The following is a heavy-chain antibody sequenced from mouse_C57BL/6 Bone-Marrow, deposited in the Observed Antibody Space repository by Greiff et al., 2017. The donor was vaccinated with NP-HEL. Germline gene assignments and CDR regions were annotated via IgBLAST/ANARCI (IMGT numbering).Heavy chain of an antibody. J-gene: IGHJ2*01. V-gene: IGHV8-12*01. CDR2: IYWDDDK. Sequence: QVTLNVSGPGLLQSSQPLSLTCSFSGFSLSTSGMGVSWLRQPSGKGLEWLAHIYWDDDKRYNPSLKSRLTISKDTSRNQVFLKFTSVDTADTATYYCARSDPYYFDYWGQGTPLTVSS. CDR3: ARSDPYYFDY. CDR1: GFSLSTSGMG.